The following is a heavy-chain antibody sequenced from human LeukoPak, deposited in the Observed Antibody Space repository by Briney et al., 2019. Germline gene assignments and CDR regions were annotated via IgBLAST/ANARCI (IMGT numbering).Heavy chain of an antibody. V-gene: IGHV1-69*01. CDR1: GGTFSSYA. CDR2: IIPIFGTA. J-gene: IGHJ4*02. D-gene: IGHD1-26*01. CDR3: ARDHRSSGSSFDY. Sequence: SVKDSCKASGGTFSSYAISWVRQAPGQGLEWMGGIIPIFGTANYAQKFQGRVTITADESTSTAYMELSSLRSEDTAVYYCARDHRSSGSSFDYWGQGTLVTVSS.